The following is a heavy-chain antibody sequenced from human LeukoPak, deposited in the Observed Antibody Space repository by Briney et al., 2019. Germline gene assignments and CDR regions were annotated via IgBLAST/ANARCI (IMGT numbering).Heavy chain of an antibody. J-gene: IGHJ5*02. V-gene: IGHV4-30-4*01. Sequence: SETLSLACTVSGASISSGDYHWNWIRQPPGKGLEWIGFIHDSGSTYYNPSLKSRVSISRDMSKNQLSLMLSSVTAADTAVYYCARGFGAGNYYYGWFDPWGQGTLVSVSS. CDR1: GASISSGDYH. CDR3: ARGFGAGNYYYGWFDP. D-gene: IGHD3-10*01. CDR2: IHDSGST.